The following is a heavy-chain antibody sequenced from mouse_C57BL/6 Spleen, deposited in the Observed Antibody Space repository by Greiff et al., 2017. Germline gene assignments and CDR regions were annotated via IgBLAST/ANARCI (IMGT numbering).Heavy chain of an antibody. CDR2: LDPEDGDT. J-gene: IGHJ3*01. Sequence: EVQLQQSGAELVRPGASVQLSCTASGFNIKDYYMNWVKQRPEQGLEWIGRLDPEDGDTGSAPTFNGKATMTADTSSTTAYLHLSSLTSEDTAVYYCTTYYDAFAYWGQGTLVTVSA. D-gene: IGHD2-4*01. CDR1: GFNIKDYY. V-gene: IGHV14-1*01. CDR3: TTYYDAFAY.